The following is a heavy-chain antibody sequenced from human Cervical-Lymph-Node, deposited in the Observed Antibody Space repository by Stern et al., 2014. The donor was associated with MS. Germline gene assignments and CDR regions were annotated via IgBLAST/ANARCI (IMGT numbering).Heavy chain of an antibody. CDR1: GFTFSSYG. Sequence: VQLVESGGGVVQPGRSLRLSCAASGFTFSSYGMHWVRQAPGKGLEWVAAIWYDGSNKYYADSVKGRFTISRDNSKNTLYLQMNSLRAEDTAVYYCARDGRYCSGGSCYSQDYYYGMDVWGQGTTVTVSS. J-gene: IGHJ6*02. CDR2: IWYDGSNK. D-gene: IGHD2-15*01. V-gene: IGHV3-33*01. CDR3: ARDGRYCSGGSCYSQDYYYGMDV.